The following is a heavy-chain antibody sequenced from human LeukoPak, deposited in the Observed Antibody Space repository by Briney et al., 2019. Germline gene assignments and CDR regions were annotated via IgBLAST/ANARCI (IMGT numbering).Heavy chain of an antibody. V-gene: IGHV4-59*01. J-gene: IGHJ4*02. CDR1: GGSISNYY. CDR3: ARAAWRSTSCYDY. D-gene: IGHD2-2*01. Sequence: SETLSFTCTVPGGSISNYYWSWIRQPPGKGLEWIGYIYYSGSTNYSPSLKSRVTISVDTSKNQLSLKLNSVTAADTAVYYCARAAWRSTSCYDYWGQGTLVTVSS. CDR2: IYYSGST.